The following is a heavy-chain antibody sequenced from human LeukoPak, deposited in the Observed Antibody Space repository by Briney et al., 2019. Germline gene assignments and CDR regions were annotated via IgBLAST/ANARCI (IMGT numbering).Heavy chain of an antibody. CDR1: GFTFSSYW. V-gene: IGHV3-7*01. J-gene: IGHJ4*02. Sequence: PGGSLRLSCAASGFTFSSYWMSWVRQAPGKGLEWVANINQDGSEKYYLDSVKGRFTISRDNAKNSLYLQMNSLRAEDKAVYYCARVRRGWSDFWGQGTLVTVSS. CDR2: INQDGSEK. CDR3: ARVRRGWSDF. D-gene: IGHD6-19*01.